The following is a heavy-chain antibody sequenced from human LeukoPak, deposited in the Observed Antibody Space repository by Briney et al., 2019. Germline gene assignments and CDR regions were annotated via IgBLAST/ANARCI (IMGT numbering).Heavy chain of an antibody. CDR3: ARGGSYGAY. CDR1: GFTFSSYS. Sequence: GGSLRLSCAASGFTFSSYSMNWVRQAPGKGLEWVANIKQDGSEKYYVDSVKGRFTISRDNAKNSLYLQMNSLRAEDTAVYYCARGGSYGAYWGQGTLVTVSS. CDR2: IKQDGSEK. D-gene: IGHD5-18*01. J-gene: IGHJ4*02. V-gene: IGHV3-7*01.